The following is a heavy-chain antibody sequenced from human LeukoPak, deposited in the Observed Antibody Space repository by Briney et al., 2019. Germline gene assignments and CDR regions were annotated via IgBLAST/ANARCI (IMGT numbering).Heavy chain of an antibody. CDR1: GYTFTGYY. J-gene: IGHJ4*02. V-gene: IGHV1-2*02. Sequence: ASVKVSCKASGYTFTGYYMHWVRQAPGQGLEWMGWINPNSGGTNYAQKFQGRVTMTRDTSISTAYMELRSLRSDDTAVYYCATHYGSGSYYSNWGQGTLVTVSS. D-gene: IGHD3-10*01. CDR2: INPNSGGT. CDR3: ATHYGSGSYYSN.